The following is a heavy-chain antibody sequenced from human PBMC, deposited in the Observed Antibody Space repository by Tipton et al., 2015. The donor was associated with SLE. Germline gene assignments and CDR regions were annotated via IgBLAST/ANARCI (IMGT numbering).Heavy chain of an antibody. CDR1: GDSITSGTFY. V-gene: IGHV4-61*02. CDR2: FYTGGST. J-gene: IGHJ4*02. Sequence: TLSLTCTVSGDSITSGTFYYNWIRQPAGKGLEWVGRFYTGGSTDYNPSLKSRVLISIDTSKNQVSLKLTSVTAADTAVYYCARVDTIYSFDYWGQGALVTVSS. D-gene: IGHD3/OR15-3a*01. CDR3: ARVDTIYSFDY.